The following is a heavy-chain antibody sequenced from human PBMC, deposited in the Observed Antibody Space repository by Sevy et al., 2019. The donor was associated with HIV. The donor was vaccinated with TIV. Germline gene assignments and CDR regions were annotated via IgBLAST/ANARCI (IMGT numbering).Heavy chain of an antibody. CDR1: GFTFSSYA. J-gene: IGHJ6*02. CDR3: ARVAADDPDFYYYGMDV. V-gene: IGHV3-21*01. CDR2: ISSSSHI. D-gene: IGHD6-13*01. Sequence: GGSLRLSCAASGFTFSSYAMNWVRQAPGKGLEWVSSISSSSHIYATDSLKGRLTISRDNAKNSLFLQMNSLRAEDTAIYYCARVAADDPDFYYYGMDVWGQGTTVTVSS.